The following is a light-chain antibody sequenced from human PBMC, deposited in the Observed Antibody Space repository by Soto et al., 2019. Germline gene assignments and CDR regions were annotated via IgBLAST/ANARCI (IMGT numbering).Light chain of an antibody. CDR2: GAS. CDR1: QSVNSN. J-gene: IGKJ1*01. Sequence: EIVMTQSPATLSVSPGERATLSCRASQSVNSNLVWFQQKPGQAPRLLLYGASTRATGIPGRFSGSGFGTEFTLTISSLQSEDFAVYYCQQYNNWLWTFGKGTKVEIK. V-gene: IGKV3-15*01. CDR3: QQYNNWLWT.